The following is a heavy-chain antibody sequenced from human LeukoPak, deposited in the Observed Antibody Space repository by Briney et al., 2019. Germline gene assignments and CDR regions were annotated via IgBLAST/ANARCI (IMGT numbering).Heavy chain of an antibody. D-gene: IGHD3-9*01. CDR1: GFTFSSYA. CDR2: ISYDGSNK. CDR3: ARDSPFYDILTGYSPFDY. V-gene: IGHV3-30-3*01. J-gene: IGHJ4*02. Sequence: PGGSLRLSCAASGFTFSSYAMHWVRQAPGKGLEWVAVISYDGSNKYYADSVKGRFTISRDNSKNTLYLQMNSLRAEDTAVYYCARDSPFYDILTGYSPFDYWGQGTLVTVSS.